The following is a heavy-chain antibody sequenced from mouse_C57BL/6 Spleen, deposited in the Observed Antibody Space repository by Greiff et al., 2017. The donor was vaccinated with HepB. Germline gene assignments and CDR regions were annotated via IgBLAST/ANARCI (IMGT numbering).Heavy chain of an antibody. V-gene: IGHV3-6*01. Sequence: EVQLQQSGPGLVKPSPSLSLTCSVTGYSITSGYYWNWIRQFPGNKLEWMGYISYDGSNNYNPSLKNRISITRDTSKNQFFLKLNSVTTEDTATYYCASLTGDAMDYWGQGTSVTVSS. CDR1: GYSITSGYY. J-gene: IGHJ4*01. CDR3: ASLTGDAMDY. D-gene: IGHD4-1*01. CDR2: ISYDGSN.